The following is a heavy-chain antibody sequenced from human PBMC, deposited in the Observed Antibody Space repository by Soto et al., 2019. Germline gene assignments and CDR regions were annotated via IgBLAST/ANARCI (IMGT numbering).Heavy chain of an antibody. CDR1: GFTFDDYT. J-gene: IGHJ3*02. Sequence: PGGSLRLSCAASGFTFDDYTMHWVRQAPGKGLEWVSLISWDGGSTYYADSVKGRFTISRDNSKNSLYLQMNSLRTEDTALYYCAKENSIAVAGTEPRIDAFDIWGQGTMVTVSS. D-gene: IGHD6-19*01. CDR2: ISWDGGST. V-gene: IGHV3-43*01. CDR3: AKENSIAVAGTEPRIDAFDI.